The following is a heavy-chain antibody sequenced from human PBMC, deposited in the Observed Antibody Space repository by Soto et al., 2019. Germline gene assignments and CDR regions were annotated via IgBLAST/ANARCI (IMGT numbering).Heavy chain of an antibody. CDR3: ARVASEYYYDSSGYYFAFDI. CDR1: GGSISSYY. J-gene: IGHJ3*02. CDR2: IYYSGST. D-gene: IGHD3-22*01. Sequence: SETLSLTCTVSGGSISSYYWSWIRQPPGKGLEWIGYIYYSGSTNYNPSLKSRVTISVDTSKNQFSLKLSSVTAADTAVYYCARVASEYYYDSSGYYFAFDIWGQGTMVTVSS. V-gene: IGHV4-59*01.